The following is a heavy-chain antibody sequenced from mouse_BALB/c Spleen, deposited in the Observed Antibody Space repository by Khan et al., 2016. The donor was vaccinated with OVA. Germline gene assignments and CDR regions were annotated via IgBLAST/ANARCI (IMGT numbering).Heavy chain of an antibody. D-gene: IGHD2-10*01. CDR1: GHTFTKYG. CDR3: ARPPYFAYVLDN. J-gene: IGHJ4*01. CDR2: INTYTGEP. Sequence: QIQLVQSGPELKKPGETVKISCKASGHTFTKYGMNWVKRAPGKGLKWTGWINTYTGEPTYADDFNGRFAFSLETSASTAYLQINNLKNEDTATYFCARPPYFAYVLDNWGQGTSVTVSS. V-gene: IGHV9-3-1*01.